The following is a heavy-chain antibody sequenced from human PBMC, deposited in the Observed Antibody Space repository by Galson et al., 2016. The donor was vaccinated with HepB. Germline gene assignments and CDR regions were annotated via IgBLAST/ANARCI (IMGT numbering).Heavy chain of an antibody. CDR3: ARAGLGTKASFDY. D-gene: IGHD1/OR15-1a*01. CDR2: VYRGKI. CDR1: TVSLNNYE. V-gene: IGHV4-59*04. J-gene: IGHJ4*02. Sequence: LRLSCAVSTVSLNNYEMNWVRLAPGKGLECIGTVYRGKIYYSPSLEGRVTISVGMSTDLLSLKLTSLTAADTAVYYCARAGLGTKASFDYWGRGTLVAVSS.